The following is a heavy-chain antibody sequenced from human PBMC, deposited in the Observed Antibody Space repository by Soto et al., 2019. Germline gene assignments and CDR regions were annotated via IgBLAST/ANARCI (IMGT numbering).Heavy chain of an antibody. CDR3: ARVLDTMTGTKQFDY. D-gene: IGHD1-7*01. CDR2: INYSGST. J-gene: IGHJ4*02. V-gene: IGHV4-61*03. Sequence: SETLSLTCTVSGGSVSSDNYYWSWIRQPPGKGLEWIGYINYSGSTNYNPSLKSRVTISVDTSKNHFSLRLSSVTAADTAVYYCARVLDTMTGTKQFDYWGQGTLVTVSS. CDR1: GGSVSSDNYY.